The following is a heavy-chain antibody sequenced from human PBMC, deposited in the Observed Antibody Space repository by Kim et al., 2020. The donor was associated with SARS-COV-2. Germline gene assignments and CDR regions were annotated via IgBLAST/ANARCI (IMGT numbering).Heavy chain of an antibody. V-gene: IGHV1-18*04. J-gene: IGHJ4*02. D-gene: IGHD3-16*01. CDR2: ISAYNGNT. CDR1: GYTFTSYG. CDR3: AREARGGSRGPMNY. Sequence: ASVKVSCKASGYTFTSYGISWVRQAPGQGLEWMGWISAYNGNTNYAQKLQGRVTMTTDTSTSTAYMELRSLRSDDTAVYYCAREARGGSRGPMNYWGQGTLVTVSS.